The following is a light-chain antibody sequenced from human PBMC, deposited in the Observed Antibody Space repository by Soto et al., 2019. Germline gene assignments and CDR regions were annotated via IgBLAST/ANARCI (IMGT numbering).Light chain of an antibody. CDR2: RND. CDR3: AVWDDDLNSRGL. CDR1: NSNIGNKH. J-gene: IGLJ3*02. Sequence: QSVLTRPSSVAGTPGQKVTMSCFGSNSNIGNKHVSWYQQVPGLAPKLLIYRNDHRPSGVPDRFSGSKSGTAASLAISGLRVDDEDDDYWAVWDDDLNSRGLFGGGTKLTVL. V-gene: IGLV1-47*01.